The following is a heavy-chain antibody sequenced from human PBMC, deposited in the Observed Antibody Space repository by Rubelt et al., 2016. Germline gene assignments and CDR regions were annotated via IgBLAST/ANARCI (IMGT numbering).Heavy chain of an antibody. Sequence: VQLVESGGGLVQPGRSLRLSCAASGFTFDDYAMHWVRQAPGKGLEWVAVIWYDGSNKYYADFVKGRFTVSRDNSKNTLYLQMNSLRAEDTAVYYCARELFGEGLGCDYWGQGTLVTVSS. CDR2: IWYDGSNK. J-gene: IGHJ4*02. V-gene: IGHV3-33*08. CDR3: ARELFGEGLGCDY. D-gene: IGHD3-10*02. CDR1: GFTFDDYA.